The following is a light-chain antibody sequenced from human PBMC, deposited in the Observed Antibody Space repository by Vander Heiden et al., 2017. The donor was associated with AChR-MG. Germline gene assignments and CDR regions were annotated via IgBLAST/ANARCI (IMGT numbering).Light chain of an antibody. Sequence: DVVLTQSPLSLPVTPGEPASIHCRSSQSLLHSNGSHYLAWSLPLPGPSPQLMNYSGPNRAAGGPDRCSGSASGKDVTLKISRVEAEDIGVYYCKQGIRSDTFGGGTKVEI. V-gene: IGKV2-28*01. CDR1: QSLLHSNGSHY. CDR2: SGP. J-gene: IGKJ4*01. CDR3: KQGIRSDT.